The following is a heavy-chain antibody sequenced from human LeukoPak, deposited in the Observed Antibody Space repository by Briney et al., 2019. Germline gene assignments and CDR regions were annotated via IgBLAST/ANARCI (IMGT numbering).Heavy chain of an antibody. CDR3: ARDQRWLQINWFDP. CDR2: ISAYNGNT. CDR1: GYTFTSYG. Sequence: GASVTVSFTASGYTFTSYGISWVRQAPGQGLEWMGWISAYNGNTNYAQKLQGRVTMTTDTSTSTAYMELRSLRSDDTAVYYCARDQRWLQINWFDPWGQGTLVTVSS. J-gene: IGHJ5*02. V-gene: IGHV1-18*01. D-gene: IGHD5-24*01.